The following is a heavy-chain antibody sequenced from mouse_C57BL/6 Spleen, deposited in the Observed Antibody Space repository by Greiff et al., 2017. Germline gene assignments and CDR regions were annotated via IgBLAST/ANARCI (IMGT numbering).Heavy chain of an antibody. CDR3: ARRGAPITTVVDPYAMDY. Sequence: QVHVKQSGAELARPGASVTMSCKASGYTFTSYTMHWVKQRPGQGLEWIGYINPSSGYTKYNQKFKDKATLTADKSSSTAYMQLSSLTSEDSAVYYCARRGAPITTVVDPYAMDYWGQGTSVTVSS. J-gene: IGHJ4*01. V-gene: IGHV1-4*01. CDR1: GYTFTSYT. CDR2: INPSSGYT. D-gene: IGHD1-1*01.